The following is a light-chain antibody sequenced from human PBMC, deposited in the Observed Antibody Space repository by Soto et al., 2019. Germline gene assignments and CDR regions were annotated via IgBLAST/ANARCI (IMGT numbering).Light chain of an antibody. V-gene: IGLV2-8*01. CDR3: SSYAGSSIPLA. CDR1: SSDVGGYNF. Sequence: QSVLTQPPSASGSPGQSVTISCTGASSDVGGYNFVSWYQHHPGKAPRLMIYDVTQRPSGVPDRFSGSKSGNTASLTVSGRQVDDEASDYCSSYAGSSIPLAFGGGTKLTVL. CDR2: DVT. J-gene: IGLJ3*02.